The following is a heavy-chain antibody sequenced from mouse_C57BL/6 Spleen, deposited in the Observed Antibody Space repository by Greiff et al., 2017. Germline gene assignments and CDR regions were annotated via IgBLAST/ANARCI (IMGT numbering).Heavy chain of an antibody. J-gene: IGHJ2*01. D-gene: IGHD2-5*01. V-gene: IGHV1-80*01. CDR1: GYAFSSYW. Sequence: QVQLQQSGAELVKPGASVKISCKASGYAFSSYWMNWVKQRPGKGLEWIGQIYPGDGDTNYNGKFKGKATMTADNSSCNAYMPLRLLTSEDSAVYFCSRGGYSNSYYFDYWGQGTTLTVSS. CDR2: IYPGDGDT. CDR3: SRGGYSNSYYFDY.